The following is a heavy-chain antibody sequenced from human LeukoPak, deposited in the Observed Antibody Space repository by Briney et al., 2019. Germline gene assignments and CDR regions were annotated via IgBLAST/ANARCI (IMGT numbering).Heavy chain of an antibody. V-gene: IGHV4-39*02. D-gene: IGHD3-9*01. CDR1: GGSISGSSYY. J-gene: IGHJ4*02. Sequence: SETLSLTCTVSGGSISGSSYYWGWIRQPPGKGLEWIGSIYYSGSTYYKPSLKSRVTISLDTSKNHFYLKLSSVTAADTAVYYCARGCYDILTGYSTLGEYWGQGTLVTVSS. CDR2: IYYSGST. CDR3: ARGCYDILTGYSTLGEY.